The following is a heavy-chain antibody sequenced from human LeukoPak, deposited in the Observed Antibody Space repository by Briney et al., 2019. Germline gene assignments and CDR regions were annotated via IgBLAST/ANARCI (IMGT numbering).Heavy chain of an antibody. CDR2: ISYSGST. D-gene: IGHD6-25*01. Sequence: SETLSLTCTVSGGSVSSGYHYWSWIRQPPGKNLEWIGYISYSGSTSYNPSLESRVSISVDTSENQFSLKLNSVTAADTAIYYCARVTPGYTGGGADYYYMDVWGKGTTVTVSS. V-gene: IGHV4-30-4*08. CDR3: ARVTPGYTGGGADYYYMDV. J-gene: IGHJ6*03. CDR1: GGSVSSGYHY.